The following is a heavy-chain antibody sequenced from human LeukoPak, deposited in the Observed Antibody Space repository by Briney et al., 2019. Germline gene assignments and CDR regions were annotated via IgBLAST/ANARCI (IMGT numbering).Heavy chain of an antibody. CDR3: AKDISGYDKTGYGMDV. CDR1: GFTFDDYA. Sequence: GRSLRLSCAASGFTFDDYAMHWVRQAPGKGLEWVSGISWNSGSIGYADSVKGRFTISRDNAKNSLYLQMNSLRAEDTALYYCAKDISGYDKTGYGMDVWGQGTTVTVSS. D-gene: IGHD5-12*01. CDR2: ISWNSGSI. V-gene: IGHV3-9*01. J-gene: IGHJ6*02.